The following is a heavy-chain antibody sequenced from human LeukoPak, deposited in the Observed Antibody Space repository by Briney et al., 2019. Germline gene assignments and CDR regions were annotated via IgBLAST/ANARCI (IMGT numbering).Heavy chain of an antibody. V-gene: IGHV3-23*01. D-gene: IGHD2-15*01. CDR1: GFTFSSYA. CDR3: AKSLGGGSDDAFDI. CDR2: ISGSGVST. Sequence: QPGGSLRLSCAASGFTFSSYAMNWVRRAPGKGLEWVSAISGSGVSTYYADSVKGRFTISRDNSKNTLYLQMNSLRAEDTAVYYCAKSLGGGSDDAFDIWGQGTMVTVSS. J-gene: IGHJ3*02.